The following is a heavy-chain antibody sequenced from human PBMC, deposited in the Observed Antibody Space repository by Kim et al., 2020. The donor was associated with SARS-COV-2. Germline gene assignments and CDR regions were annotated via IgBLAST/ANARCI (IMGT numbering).Heavy chain of an antibody. D-gene: IGHD3-16*02. J-gene: IGHJ5*02. CDR1: GYTFTGYY. CDR2: INPNSGGT. CDR3: ARDLTDYIWGSYPPAGWFDP. V-gene: IGHV1-2*06. Sequence: ASVKVSCKASGYTFTGYYMHWVRQAPGQGLEWMGRINPNSGGTNYAQKFQGRVTMTRDASISTAYMGLSRLRSDDTAVYYCARDLTDYIWGSYPPAGWFDPWGQRTLVTVSS.